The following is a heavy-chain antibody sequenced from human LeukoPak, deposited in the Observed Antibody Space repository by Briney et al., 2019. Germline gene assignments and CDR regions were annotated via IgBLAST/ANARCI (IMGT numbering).Heavy chain of an antibody. CDR3: ARVDVFGVVSSDYYYYYMDV. Sequence: SETLSLTCSVSGGSISGYYWSWIRQPAGKGLEWIGRIYTSGSANYNPSLKSRVTMSVDTSKNQFSLKLSYVTAADTAVYYCARVDVFGVVSSDYYYYYMDVWGKGTTVTVSS. CDR2: IYTSGSA. CDR1: GGSISGYY. V-gene: IGHV4-4*07. D-gene: IGHD3-3*01. J-gene: IGHJ6*03.